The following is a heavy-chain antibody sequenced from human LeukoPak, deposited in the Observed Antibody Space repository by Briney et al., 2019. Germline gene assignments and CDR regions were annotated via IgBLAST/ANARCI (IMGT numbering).Heavy chain of an antibody. Sequence: GGSLRLSCAASGFTFSSYNMHWVRQAPGKGLEWVAVISKDGSNKYYADSGKGRFTISRDNSKNTVYVEMNSLRGEDTAVYYCARRPPAVAGLDYWGKGTLVTVSS. CDR3: ARRPPAVAGLDY. D-gene: IGHD6-19*01. CDR1: GFTFSSYN. CDR2: ISKDGSNK. V-gene: IGHV3-30*03. J-gene: IGHJ4*02.